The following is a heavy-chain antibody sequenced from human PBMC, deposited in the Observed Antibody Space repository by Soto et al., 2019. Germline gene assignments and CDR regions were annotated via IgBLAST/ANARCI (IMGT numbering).Heavy chain of an antibody. Sequence: GGSLRLSCAASGFTFSSYSMNWVRQAPGKGLEWVSSISSSSSYIYYADSVKGRFTISRDNAKNSLYLQMNSLGAEDTAVYYCASHDYDFWSGAMDVWGQGTTVTVSS. J-gene: IGHJ6*02. CDR1: GFTFSSYS. D-gene: IGHD3-3*01. CDR3: ASHDYDFWSGAMDV. CDR2: ISSSSSYI. V-gene: IGHV3-21*01.